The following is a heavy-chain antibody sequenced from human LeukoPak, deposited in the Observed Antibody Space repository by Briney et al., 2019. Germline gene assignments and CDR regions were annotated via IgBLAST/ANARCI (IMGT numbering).Heavy chain of an antibody. D-gene: IGHD3-10*01. CDR2: IKQDGSEK. CDR1: GFTFSSYW. J-gene: IGHJ5*02. CDR3: TRGGGEFDP. Sequence: SGGSLRLSCAASGFTFSSYWMSWVRQAPGKGLEWVANIKQDGSEKYYVDSVKGRFTISRDNAKKSMYLQMNSLRVDDTATYYCTRGGGEFDPWGQGTRVTVSS. V-gene: IGHV3-7*01.